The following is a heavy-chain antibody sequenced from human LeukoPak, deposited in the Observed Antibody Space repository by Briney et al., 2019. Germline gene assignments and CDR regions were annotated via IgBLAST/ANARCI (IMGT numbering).Heavy chain of an antibody. V-gene: IGHV4-39*07. D-gene: IGHD2-15*01. CDR2: IYYSGST. Sequence: SETLSLTCTVSGGSISSYYWGWIRQPPGKGLEWIGSIYYSGSTYYNPSLKSRVTISVDTSKNQFSLKLSSVTAADTAVYYCARVVSGGSLERPPKGYFDYWGQGTLVTVSS. CDR3: ARVVSGGSLERPPKGYFDY. J-gene: IGHJ4*02. CDR1: GGSISSYY.